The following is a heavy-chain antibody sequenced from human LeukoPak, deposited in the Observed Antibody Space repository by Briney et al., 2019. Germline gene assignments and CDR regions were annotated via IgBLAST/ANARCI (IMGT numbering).Heavy chain of an antibody. J-gene: IGHJ4*02. CDR1: GFTFSSYD. CDR3: AKEGARLHSYYFDY. V-gene: IGHV3-30*02. CDR2: VRYDGSQK. Sequence: GGSLVLSCAASGFTFSSYDMYWVRQAPGKGLDWVAFVRYDGSQKYYADSVKGRFTLSRDNSKNTLYLQMNSLRAEDTAVFYCAKEGARLHSYYFDYWGQGTLVTVSS. D-gene: IGHD1-26*01.